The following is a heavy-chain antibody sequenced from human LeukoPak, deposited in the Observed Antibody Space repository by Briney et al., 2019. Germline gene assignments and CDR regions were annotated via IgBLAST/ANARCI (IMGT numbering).Heavy chain of an antibody. D-gene: IGHD3-22*01. J-gene: IGHJ4*02. Sequence: GGSLRLSCAASGFTFSSYAMSWVRQAPGKGLEWVSAISGSGGSTYYADSVKGRFAISRDNSKNTLYLQMNSLRAVDTAVYYCAKLSRVTMIVVDYWGQGTLVTVSS. CDR1: GFTFSSYA. V-gene: IGHV3-23*01. CDR2: ISGSGGST. CDR3: AKLSRVTMIVVDY.